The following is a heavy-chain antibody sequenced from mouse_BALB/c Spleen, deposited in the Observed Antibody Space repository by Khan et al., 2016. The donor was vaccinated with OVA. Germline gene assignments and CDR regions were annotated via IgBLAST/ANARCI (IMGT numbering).Heavy chain of an antibody. CDR2: ISYSGRT. J-gene: IGHJ2*01. V-gene: IGHV3-2*02. CDR3: ARSLTIPSVVATEFDY. CDR1: GYTITSDYA. D-gene: IGHD1-1*01. Sequence: EVQLQESGPGLVKPSQSLSLTCTVTGYTITSDYAWNWIRQFPGNKLEWMGYISYSGRTSYNPYLKSRISISRDTSTNQFYLQFSPVTNEDTATSDWARSLTIPSVVATEFDYWGPGTTLTVSS.